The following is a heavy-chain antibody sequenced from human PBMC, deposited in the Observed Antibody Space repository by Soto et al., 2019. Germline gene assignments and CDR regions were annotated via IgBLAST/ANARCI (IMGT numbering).Heavy chain of an antibody. Sequence: SETLSLTCAVYGGSFSGYYWSWIRQPPGKGLEWIGEINHSGSTNYNPSLKSRVTISVDTSKNQFSLKLSSVTAADTAVYYCARVPGIAVAGRQSPRGSNWFDHWGQATLVTVFS. D-gene: IGHD6-19*01. CDR3: ARVPGIAVAGRQSPRGSNWFDH. CDR1: GGSFSGYY. J-gene: IGHJ5*02. V-gene: IGHV4-34*01. CDR2: INHSGST.